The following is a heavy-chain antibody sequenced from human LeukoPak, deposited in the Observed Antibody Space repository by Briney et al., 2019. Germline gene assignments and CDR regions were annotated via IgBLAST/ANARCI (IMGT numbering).Heavy chain of an antibody. CDR3: VSPSYGSGSYELDY. V-gene: IGHV3-64D*06. D-gene: IGHD3-10*01. Sequence: GVSLRLSCSASGFTFSNYAMHWVRQAPGKGLEYVSSISSNGGSTYYADSVKGRFTISRDNSKNTLYLQMSSLRAEDTAVYYCVSPSYGSGSYELDYWGQGTLVT. CDR1: GFTFSNYA. CDR2: ISSNGGST. J-gene: IGHJ4*02.